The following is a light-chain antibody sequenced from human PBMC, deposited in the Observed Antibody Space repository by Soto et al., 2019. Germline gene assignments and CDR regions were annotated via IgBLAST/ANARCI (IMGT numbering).Light chain of an antibody. V-gene: IGLV4-69*01. Sequence: QSVLTQSPSASASLGASVKLTCTLSSGHRTYAIAWHQQQPEKGPRFLMKVNSDGSHSKGDGIPDRFSGSSSGAERYLTISSLQSEDEADYYCQTWGTGIVVFGGGTKLTGL. CDR1: SGHRTYA. CDR3: QTWGTGIVV. CDR2: VNSDGSH. J-gene: IGLJ2*01.